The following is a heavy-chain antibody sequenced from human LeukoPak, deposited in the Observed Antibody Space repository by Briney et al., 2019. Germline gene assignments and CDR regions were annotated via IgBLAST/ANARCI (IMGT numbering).Heavy chain of an antibody. D-gene: IGHD3-22*01. CDR3: ARDRKYYDLGWDDAFDI. CDR2: IYHSGST. V-gene: IGHV4-38-2*02. Sequence: SETLSLTCTVSGYSISSAYYWGFIRPPPGKGLEWIGSIYHSGSTYYNASLKSRVTISLDTSKNQFSLKLSSVTAADTAVYYCARDRKYYDLGWDDAFDIWGQGTMVTVSS. J-gene: IGHJ3*02. CDR1: GYSISSAYY.